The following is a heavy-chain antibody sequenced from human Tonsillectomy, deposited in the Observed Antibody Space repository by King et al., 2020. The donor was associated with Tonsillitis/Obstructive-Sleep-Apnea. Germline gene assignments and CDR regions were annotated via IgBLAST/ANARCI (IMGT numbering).Heavy chain of an antibody. V-gene: IGHV3-23*04. CDR1: GFTFSTYA. Sequence: VQLVESGGGLVQPGGSLRLSCAASGFTFSTYAMSWVRQAPGKGLEWVSGFGASGGTTYYADSVKGRFTISRDNSKNTLYLQMNSLRAEDTAVYYCAKGSHDFYYWGQGTLVTVSS. J-gene: IGHJ4*02. CDR3: AKGSHDFYY. CDR2: FGASGGTT.